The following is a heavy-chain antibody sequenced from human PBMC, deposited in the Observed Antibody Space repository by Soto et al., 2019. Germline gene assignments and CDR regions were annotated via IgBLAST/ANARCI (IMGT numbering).Heavy chain of an antibody. J-gene: IGHJ5*02. CDR1: GASVRSGTYY. V-gene: IGHV4-61*03. CDR2: IYYTGST. CDR3: ARGAGFSYASTWFDI. Sequence: SETLSLTCTVFGASVRSGTYYWSWIRQAPGKGLEWVGHIYYTGSTNYNPSLNNRVTISVDTSKNHFSLQLTSVTAADTAVYYCARGAGFSYASTWFDIWGQGTLVTAPQ. D-gene: IGHD5-18*01.